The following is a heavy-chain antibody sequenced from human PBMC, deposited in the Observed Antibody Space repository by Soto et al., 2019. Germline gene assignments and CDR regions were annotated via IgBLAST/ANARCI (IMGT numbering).Heavy chain of an antibody. CDR3: ARDPSHGSGSYLDY. CDR1: GFSFNNFG. D-gene: IGHD3-10*01. V-gene: IGHV3-33*01. J-gene: IGHJ4*02. Sequence: QVQLVEYGGSVVQPGGSLRLSCVASGFSFNNFGMHWVRQAPGKGLEWVAVIWYDGSNKYYADSVKGRFTISRDNSKNTLYLQMSSLRAEDTAVYFCARDPSHGSGSYLDYWGQGALVAVSS. CDR2: IWYDGSNK.